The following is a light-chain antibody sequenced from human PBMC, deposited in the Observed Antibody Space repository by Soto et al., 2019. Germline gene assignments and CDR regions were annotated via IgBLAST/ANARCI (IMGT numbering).Light chain of an antibody. J-gene: IGLJ1*01. Sequence: QHSAVCGSPGQSMALACPGTSSDVGYYNYVSWNQQHPGKAPNVMIYDVNNRPSGVPDRFSGSKSGNTASLTISGLQAEDEADYYCSSYTSSSTYVFGTGTKVTVL. CDR1: SSDVGYYNY. V-gene: IGLV2-14*01. CDR3: SSYTSSSTYV. CDR2: DVN.